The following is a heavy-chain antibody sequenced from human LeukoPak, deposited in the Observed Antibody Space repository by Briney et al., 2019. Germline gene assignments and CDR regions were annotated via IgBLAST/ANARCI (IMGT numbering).Heavy chain of an antibody. V-gene: IGHV5-51*07. Sequence: GESLKISCKGSGYSFTSYWIGWVQQMPGKGLEWMGIINPRDSDTRYSPSFQGQVTISADKSISTAFLQWSSLKASDTAMYYCAIAVAGLCWFDPWGQGTLVTVSS. CDR2: INPRDSDT. CDR3: AIAVAGLCWFDP. D-gene: IGHD6-19*01. CDR1: GYSFTSYW. J-gene: IGHJ5*02.